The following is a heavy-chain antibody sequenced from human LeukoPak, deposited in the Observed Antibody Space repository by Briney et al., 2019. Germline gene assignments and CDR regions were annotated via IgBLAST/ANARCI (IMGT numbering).Heavy chain of an antibody. V-gene: IGHV4-59*01. D-gene: IGHD2-2*01. CDR3: ARVAVPAAQAPSGYYYYYGMDV. CDR2: IYYSGST. CDR1: GGSICSYY. J-gene: IGHJ6*02. Sequence: SETLPLTCTVSGGSICSYYWSWIRQPPGKGLEWIGYIYYSGSTNYNPSLKSRVTISVDTSKNQFSLKLSSVTAADTAVYYCARVAVPAAQAPSGYYYYYGMDVWGQGTTVTVSS.